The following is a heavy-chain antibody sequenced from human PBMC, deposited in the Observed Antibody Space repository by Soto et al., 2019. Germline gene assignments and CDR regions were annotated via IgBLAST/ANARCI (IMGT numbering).Heavy chain of an antibody. CDR1: GGSISSYY. CDR3: ARVGYYDSSGYYYFDY. V-gene: IGHV4-59*01. J-gene: IGHJ4*02. CDR2: IYHSGST. D-gene: IGHD3-22*01. Sequence: SETLSLTCTVSGGSISSYYWSWIRQPPGKGLEWIGYIYHSGSTNYNPSLKSRVTISVDTSKNQFSLKLTSVTAADTAVYYCARVGYYDSSGYYYFDYWGQGTLVTVSS.